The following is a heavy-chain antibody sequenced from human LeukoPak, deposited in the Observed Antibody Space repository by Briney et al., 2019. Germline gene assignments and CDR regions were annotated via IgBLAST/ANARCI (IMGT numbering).Heavy chain of an antibody. CDR3: ARPEVVTLRFDP. Sequence: SETLSLTCTVSGGSISSSSYYWGWIRQPPGKGLEWIGSIYYSGSTYYNPSLKSRVTISVDTSKNQFSLKLCSVTAADTAVYSCARPEVVTLRFDPWGQGTLVTVSS. V-gene: IGHV4-39*01. CDR1: GGSISSSSYY. J-gene: IGHJ5*02. CDR2: IYYSGST. D-gene: IGHD4-23*01.